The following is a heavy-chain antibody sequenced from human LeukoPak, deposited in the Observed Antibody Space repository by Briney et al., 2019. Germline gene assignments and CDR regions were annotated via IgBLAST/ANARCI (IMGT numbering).Heavy chain of an antibody. J-gene: IGHJ4*02. CDR2: INAGNGNT. Sequence: ASVKVSCKASGYTFTSYAMHWVRQAPGQRLEWMGWINAGNGNTKYSQKLQGRVTMTTDTSTSTAYMELRSLRSDDTAVYYCARSSSSWYQGGYFDYWGQGTLVTVSS. D-gene: IGHD6-13*01. CDR1: GYTFTSYA. CDR3: ARSSSSWYQGGYFDY. V-gene: IGHV1-3*01.